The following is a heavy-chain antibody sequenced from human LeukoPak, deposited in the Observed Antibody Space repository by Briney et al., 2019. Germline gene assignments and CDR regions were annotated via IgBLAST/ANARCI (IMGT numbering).Heavy chain of an antibody. V-gene: IGHV3-74*01. CDR3: AKDFLLAYCGGDCYSDAFDI. CDR1: GFTFSSYW. J-gene: IGHJ3*02. CDR2: IITDGSST. D-gene: IGHD2-21*02. Sequence: GGSLRLSCAASGFTFSSYWMHWVRQAPGKGLVWVSRIITDGSSTDYADSVKGRFTISRDNSKNTLYLQMNSLRAEDTAVYYCAKDFLLAYCGGDCYSDAFDIWGQGTMVTVSS.